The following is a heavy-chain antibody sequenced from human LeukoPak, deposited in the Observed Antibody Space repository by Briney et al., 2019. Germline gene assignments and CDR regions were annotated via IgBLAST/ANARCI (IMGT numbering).Heavy chain of an antibody. D-gene: IGHD6-19*01. V-gene: IGHV1-2*02. J-gene: IGHJ4*02. CDR2: IKPDSGSS. Sequence: ASVKLSCKASGYTFTAYYIHWLRQAPGQGPEWMGWIKPDSGSSHYAQKFQGGVTMTRDTSSNSAYMDLTRLKSDDTAVYYCARARVPIAVAGLYYFDYWGQGALVTVPA. CDR3: ARARVPIAVAGLYYFDY. CDR1: GYTFTAYY.